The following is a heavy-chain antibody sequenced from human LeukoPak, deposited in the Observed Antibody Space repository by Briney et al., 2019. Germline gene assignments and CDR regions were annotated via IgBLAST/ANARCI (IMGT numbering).Heavy chain of an antibody. CDR2: IKQDGSEK. J-gene: IGHJ6*03. CDR1: GITISNAW. V-gene: IGHV3-7*01. CDR3: AGGGYCSSTSCYMGYYYYYMDV. Sequence: GGSLRLSCEASGITISNAWMSWVRQAPGKGLEWVANIKQDGSEKYYVDSVKGRFTISRDNAKNSLYLQMNSLRAEDTAVYYCAGGGYCSSTSCYMGYYYYYMDVWGKGTTVTVSS. D-gene: IGHD2-2*02.